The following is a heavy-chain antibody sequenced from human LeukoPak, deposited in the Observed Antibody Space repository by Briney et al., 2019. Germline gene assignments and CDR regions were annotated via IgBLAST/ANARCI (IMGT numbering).Heavy chain of an antibody. D-gene: IGHD3-3*01. CDR3: AREVEDFWSGSTEPFRY. V-gene: IGHV1-69*04. CDR1: GGTFSSYT. Sequence: SVKLSCKASGGTFSSYTISWVRQAPGQGLEWMGRIIPILGIANYAQKFQGRVTITADKSTSTAYMELSSLRSEDTAVYYCAREVEDFWSGSTEPFRYWGQGTLVTVSS. CDR2: IIPILGIA. J-gene: IGHJ4*02.